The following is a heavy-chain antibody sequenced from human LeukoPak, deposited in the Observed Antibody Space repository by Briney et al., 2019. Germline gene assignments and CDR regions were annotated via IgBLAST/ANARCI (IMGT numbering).Heavy chain of an antibody. CDR1: GCSISSGGYY. Sequence: SETLSLTCTVSGCSISSGGYYWGWIRQPPGKGLEWIVSIYYSGSTYYNPSLKSRVTISVDTSKNQFSLKLSSVTAADTAVYYCASPGGGPTDYWGQGTLVTVSS. D-gene: IGHD3-16*01. CDR3: ASPGGGPTDY. V-gene: IGHV4-39*01. J-gene: IGHJ4*02. CDR2: IYYSGST.